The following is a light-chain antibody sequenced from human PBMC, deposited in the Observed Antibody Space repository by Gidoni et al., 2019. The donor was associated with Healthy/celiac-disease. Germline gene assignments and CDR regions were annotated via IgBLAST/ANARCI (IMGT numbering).Light chain of an antibody. Sequence: QSLLPPPPSASGTPWQSVTISCSGSSSNIGSNTVNCYQQLPGTAPKLLIYSNNQRPAGVPDRFSGSKSGTSASLAISGRQSEDEADYYCAAWDDSLNGNWVFGGGTKLTVL. CDR1: SSNIGSNT. CDR2: SNN. J-gene: IGLJ3*02. V-gene: IGLV1-44*01. CDR3: AAWDDSLNGNWV.